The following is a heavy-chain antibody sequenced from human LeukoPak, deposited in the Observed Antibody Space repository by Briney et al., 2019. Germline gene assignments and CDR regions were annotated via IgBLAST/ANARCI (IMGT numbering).Heavy chain of an antibody. J-gene: IGHJ5*02. CDR3: ARGVRAVAGGLDP. CDR2: INPNSGGT. D-gene: IGHD6-19*01. V-gene: IGHV1-2*04. CDR1: GYTFTGYY. Sequence: ASVKVSCKASGYTFTGYYMHWVRQAPGQGLEWMGWINPNSGGTNYAQKFQGWVTMTRDTSISTAYMELSRLRSDDTAVYYCARGVRAVAGGLDPWGQGTLVTVSS.